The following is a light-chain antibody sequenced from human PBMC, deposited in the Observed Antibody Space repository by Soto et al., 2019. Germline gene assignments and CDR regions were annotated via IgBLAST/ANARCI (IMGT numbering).Light chain of an antibody. J-gene: IGKJ1*01. CDR2: GAS. CDR3: QQYGNSLSWT. V-gene: IGKV3-15*01. CDR1: QSVSSN. Sequence: EIVVTKSPSTLSVSPGERATLSCRASQSVSSNLAWYQQKPGQAPRLLIYGASTRATGIPARFSGSGSGTDFTLTISRLEPEDFAVYYCQQYGNSLSWTFGQGTKVDTK.